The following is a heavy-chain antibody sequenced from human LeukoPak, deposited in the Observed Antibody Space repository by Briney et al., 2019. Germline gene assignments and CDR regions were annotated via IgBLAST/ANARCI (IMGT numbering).Heavy chain of an antibody. V-gene: IGHV1-2*02. Sequence: ASVKVSCKASGYTFTGYYMHWVRQAPGQGLEWMGWINPNSGGTNYAQKFQGRVTMTRDTSISTAYMELSSLRSEDTAVYYCARVRAAAGNDYWGQGTLVTVSS. D-gene: IGHD6-13*01. CDR1: GYTFTGYY. CDR2: INPNSGGT. J-gene: IGHJ4*02. CDR3: ARVRAAAGNDY.